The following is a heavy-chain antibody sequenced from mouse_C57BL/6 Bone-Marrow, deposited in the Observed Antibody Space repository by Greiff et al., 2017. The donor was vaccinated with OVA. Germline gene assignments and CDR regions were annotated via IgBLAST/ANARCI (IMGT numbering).Heavy chain of an antibody. CDR2: IDPENGDT. J-gene: IGHJ2*01. V-gene: IGHV14-4*01. CDR1: GFNIKDDY. Sequence: EVQLKESGAELVRPGASVKLSCTASGFNIKDDYMHWVKERPEQGLEWIGWIDPENGDTEYASKFQGKATIAADTSSKTVYLHLSSLTSDDTAVYYCSTYRYWGQGTTLTVSS. CDR3: STYRY.